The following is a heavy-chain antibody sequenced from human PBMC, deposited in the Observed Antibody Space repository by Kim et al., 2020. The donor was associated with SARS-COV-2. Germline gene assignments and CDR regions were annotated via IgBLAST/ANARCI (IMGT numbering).Heavy chain of an antibody. D-gene: IGHD3-22*01. J-gene: IGHJ3*02. Sequence: KGRFTITRDNSKNTLYLQMNSLRAEDTAVYYCARDNDYYDSSGYRGAFDIWGQGTMVTVSS. V-gene: IGHV3-53*01. CDR3: ARDNDYYDSSGYRGAFDI.